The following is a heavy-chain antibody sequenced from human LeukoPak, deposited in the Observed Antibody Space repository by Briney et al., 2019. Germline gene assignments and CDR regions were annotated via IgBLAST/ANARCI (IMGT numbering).Heavy chain of an antibody. D-gene: IGHD2-15*01. CDR2: IKEDGGEK. CDR1: GVTVSSNY. CDR3: VRDRGYCSGGTCYALWDY. V-gene: IGHV3-7*01. J-gene: IGHJ4*02. Sequence: PGGSLRLSCAASGVTVSSNYMSWVRQAPGRGLEWVAHIKEDGGEKYHVDPVKGRFTISRDNAKNSLYLQMNSLRAEDTAMYYCVRDRGYCSGGTCYALWDYWGQGTLVTVSS.